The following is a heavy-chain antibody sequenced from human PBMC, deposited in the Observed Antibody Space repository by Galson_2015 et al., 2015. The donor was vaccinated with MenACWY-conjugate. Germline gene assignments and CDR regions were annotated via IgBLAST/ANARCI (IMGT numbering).Heavy chain of an antibody. CDR1: GGSISSYY. V-gene: IGHV4-59*01. CDR3: PRAPNYDVLTGVYYYHGVDV. CDR2: IYDSGST. Sequence: SETLSLTCTVSGGSISSYYWTWIRQPPGKWLEWIGQIYDSGSTNHNPSLKSRVTISVDTSKNLFSLKLSSVTAADAAVYYCPRAPNYDVLTGVYYYHGVDVWGQGTTVTVSS. J-gene: IGHJ6*02. D-gene: IGHD3-9*01.